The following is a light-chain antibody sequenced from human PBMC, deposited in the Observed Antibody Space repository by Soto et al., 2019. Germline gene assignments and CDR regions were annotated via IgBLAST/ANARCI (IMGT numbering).Light chain of an antibody. V-gene: IGLV1-40*01. CDR3: YSYAGSGYV. CDR1: SSNIGAGYD. J-gene: IGLJ1*01. Sequence: QSVLTQPPSVSGAPGQRVTISCTGSSSNIGAGYDVQWYQQFPGEAPKLLIFGNTFRLSGVPDRFSGSKSVNTASLTISALQAEDEADYYCYSYAGSGYVFGTGTKLTVL. CDR2: GNT.